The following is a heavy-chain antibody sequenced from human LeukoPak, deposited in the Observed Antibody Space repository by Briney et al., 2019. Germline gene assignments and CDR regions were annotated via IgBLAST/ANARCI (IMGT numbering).Heavy chain of an antibody. Sequence: PGGSLRLSCAASGFTFSSYAMHWVRQVPGKGLEWVAVISYDGSNKYYADSVRGRFTISRDNSKNTLYLQMNSLSAEDTAVYYCAKRHSSGWYYFDYWGQGTLVTVSS. CDR2: ISYDGSNK. CDR3: AKRHSSGWYYFDY. D-gene: IGHD6-19*01. CDR1: GFTFSSYA. V-gene: IGHV3-30*04. J-gene: IGHJ4*02.